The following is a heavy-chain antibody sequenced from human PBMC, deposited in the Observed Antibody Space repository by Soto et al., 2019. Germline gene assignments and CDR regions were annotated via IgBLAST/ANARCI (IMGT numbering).Heavy chain of an antibody. V-gene: IGHV3-23*01. Sequence: GGSLRLSCAASGFTFSTYALSWVRQAPGKGLEWVSAISANGQGIYYADSVRGRFTISRDNSKNTIFLHMDSLGAEDTAVYYCAKDRNYPRDQFHYWGQGTLVTVSS. CDR2: ISANGQGI. J-gene: IGHJ4*02. CDR3: AKDRNYPRDQFHY. D-gene: IGHD1-7*01. CDR1: GFTFSTYA.